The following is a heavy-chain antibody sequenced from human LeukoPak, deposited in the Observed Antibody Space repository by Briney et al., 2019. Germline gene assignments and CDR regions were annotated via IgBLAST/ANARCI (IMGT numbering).Heavy chain of an antibody. J-gene: IGHJ5*02. CDR1: GYTFTSYG. CDR3: ARDGSLYCSSTSCYGNNWFDP. V-gene: IGHV1-18*01. D-gene: IGHD2-2*01. CDR2: ISAYNGNT. Sequence: GASVKVSCKASGYTFTSYGISWVRQAPGQGLEWMGWISAYNGNTNYAQKLQGRVTMTTDTSTSTAYMELRSLRSDDTAVYYCARDGSLYCSSTSCYGNNWFDPWGQETLVTVSS.